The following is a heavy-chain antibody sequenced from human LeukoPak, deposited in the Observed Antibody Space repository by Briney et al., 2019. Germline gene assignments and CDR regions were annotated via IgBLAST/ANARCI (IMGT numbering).Heavy chain of an antibody. CDR1: GFTFSSYG. J-gene: IGHJ4*02. D-gene: IGHD3-22*01. CDR2: ISYDGSNK. CDR3: AKPYYDSSGYQYYFDY. V-gene: IGHV3-30*18. Sequence: GGSLRLSCAASGFTFSSYGMHWVRQAPGKGLEWVAVISYDGSNKYYADSVKGRFTISRDNSKNTLYLQMNSLRAEDTAVYYCAKPYYDSSGYQYYFDYWGQGTLVTVSS.